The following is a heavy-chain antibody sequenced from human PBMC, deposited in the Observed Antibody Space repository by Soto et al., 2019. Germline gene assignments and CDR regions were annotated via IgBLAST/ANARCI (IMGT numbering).Heavy chain of an antibody. Sequence: EVQLLESGGGLVQPGGSLRLSCAASGFTFSTYAMSWVRQAPGKGLESVSGMSGSGGSTYYADSVKGRFTISRDNSKNTLYLQMNSLRAEDTAVYYCMNLYSYGSGSYYKWGQGTLVTVSS. CDR3: MNLYSYGSGSYYK. CDR2: MSGSGGST. J-gene: IGHJ4*02. V-gene: IGHV3-23*01. CDR1: GFTFSTYA. D-gene: IGHD3-10*01.